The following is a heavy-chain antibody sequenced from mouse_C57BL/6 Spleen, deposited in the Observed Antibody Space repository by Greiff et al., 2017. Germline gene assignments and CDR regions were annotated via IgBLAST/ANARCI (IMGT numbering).Heavy chain of an antibody. J-gene: IGHJ3*01. CDR3: ARGYYYGSSSGFAY. CDR1: GYTFTSYW. V-gene: IGHV1-69*01. D-gene: IGHD1-1*01. CDR2: IDPSDSYT. Sequence: QVQLQQPGAELVMPGASVKLSCKASGYTFTSYWMHWVKQRPGQGLEWIGEIDPSDSYTNYNQKFKGKSTLTVDKSSSTAYMQLSSLTSEDSAVYYCARGYYYGSSSGFAYWGQGTLVTVSA.